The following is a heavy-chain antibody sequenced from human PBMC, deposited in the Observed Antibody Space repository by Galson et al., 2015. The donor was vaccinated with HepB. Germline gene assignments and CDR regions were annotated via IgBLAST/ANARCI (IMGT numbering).Heavy chain of an antibody. V-gene: IGHV1-2*04. CDR3: ARDVEQQLALDY. Sequence: SVKVSCKASGYTFTGYYMHWVRQAPGQGLEWMGWINPNSGDTNYAQKFQGWVTMTRDTSISTAYMELSRLRSDDTAVYYCARDVEQQLALDYWGQGTLVTVSS. J-gene: IGHJ4*02. CDR1: GYTFTGYY. D-gene: IGHD6-13*01. CDR2: INPNSGDT.